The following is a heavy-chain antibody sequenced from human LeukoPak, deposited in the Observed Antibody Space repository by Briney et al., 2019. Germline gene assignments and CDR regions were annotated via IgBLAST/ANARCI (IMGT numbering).Heavy chain of an antibody. V-gene: IGHV1-8*02. CDR3: ARVSKEVVGGWDY. Sequence: ASVKVSCKASGYTFTAYSMHWVRQATGQGLEWMGWMNPNSGNTGYAQKFQGRVTMTRNTSISTAYMELSSLRSEDTAVYYCARVSKEVVGGWDYWGQGTLVTVSS. J-gene: IGHJ4*02. CDR2: MNPNSGNT. D-gene: IGHD2-2*01. CDR1: GYTFTAYS.